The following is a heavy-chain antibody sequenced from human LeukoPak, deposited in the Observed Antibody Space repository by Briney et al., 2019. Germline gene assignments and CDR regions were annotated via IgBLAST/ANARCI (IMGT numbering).Heavy chain of an antibody. CDR1: GGSISSSSYY. V-gene: IGHV4-39*01. Sequence: PSETLSLTCTVSGGSISSSSYYWGWIRQPPGKGLEWIGSIYYSGSTYYNPSLKSRVTISVDTSKNQFSLKLSSVTAADTAVYYCARGSVAGVYYFDYWGQGTLVTVSS. J-gene: IGHJ4*02. CDR3: ARGSVAGVYYFDY. CDR2: IYYSGST. D-gene: IGHD6-19*01.